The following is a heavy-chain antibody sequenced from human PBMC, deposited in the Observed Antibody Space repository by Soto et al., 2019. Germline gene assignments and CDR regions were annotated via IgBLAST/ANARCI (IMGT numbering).Heavy chain of an antibody. V-gene: IGHV3-30*18. CDR2: ISYDGSNK. Sequence: QVQLVESGGGVVQPGRSLRLSCAASGFTFSSYGMHWVRQAPGKGLEWVAVISYDGSNKYYADSVKGRFTISRDNSKNTLYLQMNSLRAKDTAVYYCAKDRGWLAERYYYGMDVWGQGTTVTVSS. D-gene: IGHD6-19*01. J-gene: IGHJ6*02. CDR1: GFTFSSYG. CDR3: AKDRGWLAERYYYGMDV.